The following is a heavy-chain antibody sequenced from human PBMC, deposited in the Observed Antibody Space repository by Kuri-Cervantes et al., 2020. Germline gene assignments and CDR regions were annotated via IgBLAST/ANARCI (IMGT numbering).Heavy chain of an antibody. J-gene: IGHJ4*02. V-gene: IGHV3-7*01. Sequence: LSLTCAASGFTFSNYWMSWVRQAPGKGLEWVANIKQDGSEEFYVDSVKGRFTISRDNAKNSLYLQMNNLRAEDTGLYYCVSWAGVVSNWYGPFDFWGQGTLVTVSS. CDR1: GFTFSNYW. D-gene: IGHD6-13*01. CDR3: VSWAGVVSNWYGPFDF. CDR2: IKQDGSEE.